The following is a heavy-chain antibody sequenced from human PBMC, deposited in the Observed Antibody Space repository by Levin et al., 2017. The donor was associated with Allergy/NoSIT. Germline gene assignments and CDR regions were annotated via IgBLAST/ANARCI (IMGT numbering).Heavy chain of an antibody. V-gene: IGHV4-39*01. D-gene: IGHD6-6*01. J-gene: IGHJ2*01. CDR3: ASLPYSSSWGRRGYFDR. CDR1: GGSISSTSYY. Sequence: GSLRLSCTVSGGSISSTSYYWGWIRQPPGKGLEWIGSMYSSGSTYYNPSLKSRVSMSADTSKNQFSLKLSSVTAADTAVFYCASLPYSSSWGRRGYFDRWGRGTLVTVSS. CDR2: MYSSGST.